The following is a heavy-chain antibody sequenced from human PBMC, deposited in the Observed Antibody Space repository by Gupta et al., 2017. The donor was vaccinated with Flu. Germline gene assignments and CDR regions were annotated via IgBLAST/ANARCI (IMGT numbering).Heavy chain of an antibody. CDR1: GFTFSNYW. CDR2: IKEDGSVK. V-gene: IGHV3-7*01. Sequence: EVQLVESGGGLVQPGGSLRHSCAASGFTFSNYWMDWVRQAPGKGREWVANIKEDGSVKNYVDSVKGRFTISRDNAKNSVFLQMNTLRADDTAVYYCARNRGWEQFDYWGQGALVTVSS. D-gene: IGHD5-24*01. CDR3: ARNRGWEQFDY. J-gene: IGHJ4*02.